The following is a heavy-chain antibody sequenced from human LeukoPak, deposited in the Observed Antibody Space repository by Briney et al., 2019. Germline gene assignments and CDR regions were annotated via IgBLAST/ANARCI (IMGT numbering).Heavy chain of an antibody. CDR1: GGSFSGYY. V-gene: IGHV4-34*01. CDR3: ARLGAYDYVWGSYRHPGRLDY. CDR2: INHSGST. D-gene: IGHD3-16*02. J-gene: IGHJ4*02. Sequence: SETLSLTCAVYGGSFSGYYWSWIRQPPGKGLEWIGEINHSGSTNYNPSLKSRVTISVDTSKKQFSLKLSSVTAADTAVYYCARLGAYDYVWGSYRHPGRLDYWGQGTLVTVSS.